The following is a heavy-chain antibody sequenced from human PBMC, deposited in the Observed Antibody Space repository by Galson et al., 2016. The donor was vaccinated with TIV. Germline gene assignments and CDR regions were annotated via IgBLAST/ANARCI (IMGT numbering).Heavy chain of an antibody. CDR2: ISGYNENT. Sequence: SVKVSCKATGYSFTSYGVSWVRQAPGQGFEWMGWISGYNENTYYGQKFQDRVTMTKDTSTSTAYLEMKRLTSDDTAVYYCARVRFCSSTNCLGYLDYWGQGVLVTVSS. J-gene: IGHJ4*02. V-gene: IGHV1-18*01. D-gene: IGHD2-2*01. CDR3: ARVRFCSSTNCLGYLDY. CDR1: GYSFTSYG.